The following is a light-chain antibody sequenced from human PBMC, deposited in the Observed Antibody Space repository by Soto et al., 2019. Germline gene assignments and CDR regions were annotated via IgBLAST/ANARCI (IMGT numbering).Light chain of an antibody. CDR2: GVG. Sequence: QSVLTQPASVSGSPGQSITIPCSGTSSDVGSYSLVSWYQQHPGKAPKLMIYGVGNRPSGVSKRFSGSKSGNTASLTISGLQAEDEADYYCSSYTSSSTPVFGGGTKLTVL. CDR3: SSYTSSSTPV. J-gene: IGLJ3*02. CDR1: SSDVGSYSL. V-gene: IGLV2-14*02.